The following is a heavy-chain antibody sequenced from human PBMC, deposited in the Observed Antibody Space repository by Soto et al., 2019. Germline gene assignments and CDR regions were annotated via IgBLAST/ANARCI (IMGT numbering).Heavy chain of an antibody. V-gene: IGHV4-59*11. CDR3: AKYRRTEAEGFTLDY. D-gene: IGHD6-13*01. CDR2: IYYTGST. CDR1: GGSIFSHY. J-gene: IGHJ4*02. Sequence: SETLSLTCTVSGGSIFSHYWGWIRQPPGKGLEYIGYIYYTGSTTYNPSLESRVTMSVDTSKNQFSLKLSSVNAADTAVYYCAKYRRTEAEGFTLDYWGRGTLVTVSS.